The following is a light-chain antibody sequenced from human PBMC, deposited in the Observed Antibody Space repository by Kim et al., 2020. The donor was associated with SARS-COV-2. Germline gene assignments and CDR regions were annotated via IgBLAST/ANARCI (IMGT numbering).Light chain of an antibody. Sequence: DIQLTQSPSFLPASIGDRVSITCRASQPVSSHLAWYQQKPGEAPKLLIYAASTLQSGVPSRFSGTGSGAESTLTVSSLQPEDFATYYCQQLAYYPLTFGGGTKVDIK. V-gene: IGKV1-9*01. CDR2: AAS. CDR1: QPVSSH. CDR3: QQLAYYPLT. J-gene: IGKJ4*01.